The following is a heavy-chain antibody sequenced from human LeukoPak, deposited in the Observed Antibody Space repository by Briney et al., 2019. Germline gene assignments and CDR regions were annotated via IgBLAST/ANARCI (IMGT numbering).Heavy chain of an antibody. J-gene: IGHJ4*02. Sequence: GGSLRLSCAASGFTFSSCAMRWVRQAPGKGLEWVSTITAGGATYFADSVKGRFTISRDNSKNTLYLQMNSLRAEDTAVYYCAFPLKNYWGQGTLVTVSS. CDR2: ITAGGAT. CDR1: GFTFSSCA. V-gene: IGHV3-23*01. CDR3: AFPLKNY.